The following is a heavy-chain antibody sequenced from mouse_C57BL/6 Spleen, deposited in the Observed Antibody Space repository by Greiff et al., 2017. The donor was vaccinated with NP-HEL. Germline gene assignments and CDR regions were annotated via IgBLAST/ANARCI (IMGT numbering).Heavy chain of an antibody. CDR1: GYTFTDYN. D-gene: IGHD2-3*01. CDR2: INPNNGGT. V-gene: IGHV1-22*01. CDR3: ARRMGYSYYFDY. J-gene: IGHJ2*01. Sequence: EVQLQQSGPELVKPGASVKMSCKASGYTFTDYNMHWVKQSHGKSLEWIGYINPNNGGTSYNQKFKGKATLTVNKSSSTAYMELRSLTSEDSAVYYCARRMGYSYYFDYWGQGTTLTVSS.